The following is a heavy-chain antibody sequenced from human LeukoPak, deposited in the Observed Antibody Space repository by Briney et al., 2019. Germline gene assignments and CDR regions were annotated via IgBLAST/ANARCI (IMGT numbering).Heavy chain of an antibody. CDR2: IYSGGST. Sequence: GGSLRLSCAASGFTVSSNYMTWVRQAPGKGLEWVSVIYSGGSTYYADSVKGRFTISRDHSKNTLYLQMNSLRAEDTAVYYCARGTSSGYFQLYFDYWGQGTLVTVSS. CDR3: ARGTSSGYFQLYFDY. J-gene: IGHJ4*02. D-gene: IGHD3-22*01. CDR1: GFTVSSNY. V-gene: IGHV3-53*01.